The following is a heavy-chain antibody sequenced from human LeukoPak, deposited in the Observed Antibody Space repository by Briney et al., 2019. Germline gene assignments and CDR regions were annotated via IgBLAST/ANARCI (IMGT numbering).Heavy chain of an antibody. D-gene: IGHD4-17*01. V-gene: IGHV1-18*01. CDR2: ISAYNGNT. CDR1: GYTFTSYG. J-gene: IGHJ4*02. Sequence: ASVKVSCKASGYTFTSYGISWVRQAPGQGLEWMGWISAYNGNTNYAQKFQGRVTITRNTSISTAYMELSSLRSEDTAVYYCARGIPYGDYPDYFDYWGQGTLVTVSS. CDR3: ARGIPYGDYPDYFDY.